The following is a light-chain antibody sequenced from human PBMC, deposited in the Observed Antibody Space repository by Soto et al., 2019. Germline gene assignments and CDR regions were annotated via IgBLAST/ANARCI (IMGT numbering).Light chain of an antibody. J-gene: IGKJ2*01. Sequence: EIVLTQSPGTLSLSPGERATLSCRASQSVSSSYLAWYQQKPGQAPRLLIYDACSRATGIPDRFSGSGSGTDFTLTISRLEPEDFAVCYCHQYGILYTFGQGTKVEI. CDR3: HQYGILYT. V-gene: IGKV3-20*01. CDR2: DAC. CDR1: QSVSSSY.